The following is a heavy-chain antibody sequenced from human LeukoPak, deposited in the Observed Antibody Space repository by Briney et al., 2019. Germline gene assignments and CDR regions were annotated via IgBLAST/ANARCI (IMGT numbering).Heavy chain of an antibody. CDR1: GGSISSYY. J-gene: IGHJ5*02. CDR2: IYYSGST. D-gene: IGHD3-22*01. V-gene: IGHV4-30-4*08. CDR3: AREAYYYDSSGYYSWFDP. Sequence: SETLSLTCTVSGGSISSYYWSWIRQPPGKGLEWIGYIYYSGSTYYNPSLKSRVTISVDTPKNQFSLKLSSVTAADTAVYYCAREAYYYDSSGYYSWFDPWGQGTLVTVSS.